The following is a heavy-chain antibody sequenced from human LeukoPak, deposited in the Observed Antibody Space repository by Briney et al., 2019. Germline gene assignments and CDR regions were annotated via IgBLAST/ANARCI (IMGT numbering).Heavy chain of an antibody. Sequence: GGSLRLSCAASGFTFDDYGMSWVRQAPGKGLEWVSGINWNGGSTGYADSVKGRFTISRDNAKNSLYLQMNSLRAEDTALYHCARGVGDSRFYYSYMDVWGKGTTVTVSS. V-gene: IGHV3-20*01. D-gene: IGHD3-22*01. CDR3: ARGVGDSRFYYSYMDV. J-gene: IGHJ6*03. CDR2: INWNGGST. CDR1: GFTFDDYG.